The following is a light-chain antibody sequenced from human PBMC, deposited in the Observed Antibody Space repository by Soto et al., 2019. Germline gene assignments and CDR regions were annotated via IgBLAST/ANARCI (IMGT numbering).Light chain of an antibody. V-gene: IGKV3-15*01. CDR3: QQYNSWPPLT. Sequence: EIVMTQSPATLSVSPGERATLSCRASQSVSSNLAWYQQKPGQAPRLLIYAASNRATGIPAKFSGSGSGTEFTLTISSLQSEDFAVYYCQQYNSWPPLTFGGGTKVEIK. J-gene: IGKJ4*01. CDR2: AAS. CDR1: QSVSSN.